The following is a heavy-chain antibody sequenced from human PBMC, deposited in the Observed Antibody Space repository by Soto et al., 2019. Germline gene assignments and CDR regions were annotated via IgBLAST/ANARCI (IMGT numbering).Heavy chain of an antibody. Sequence: EMQLLESGGGLVHRGGSLRLSCAASGFTFSNYAMNWVRQAPGKGLEWVSVISASGGDTFYADSVKGRFTISRDNSNNTIFLQMNSLRADDTAVYYCAKDVGSSGYYLVYWGQGTLVTVSS. V-gene: IGHV3-23*01. D-gene: IGHD3-22*01. CDR1: GFTFSNYA. CDR3: AKDVGSSGYYLVY. J-gene: IGHJ4*02. CDR2: ISASGGDT.